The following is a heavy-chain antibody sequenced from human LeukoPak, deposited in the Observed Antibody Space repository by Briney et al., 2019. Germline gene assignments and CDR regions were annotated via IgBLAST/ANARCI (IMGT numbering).Heavy chain of an antibody. CDR1: GGSISSGDYY. CDR2: IYYSGST. V-gene: IGHV4-30-4*01. D-gene: IGHD2-2*01. J-gene: IGHJ4*02. CDR3: ARELRRYCSSTSCSNIRDHFDY. Sequence: PSETLSLTCTVSGGSISSGDYYWSWIRQPPGKGLEWIGYIYYSGSTYYNPSLKSRVTISVDTSKNQFSLKLSSVTAADTAVYYCARELRRYCSSTSCSNIRDHFDYWGQGTLVTVSS.